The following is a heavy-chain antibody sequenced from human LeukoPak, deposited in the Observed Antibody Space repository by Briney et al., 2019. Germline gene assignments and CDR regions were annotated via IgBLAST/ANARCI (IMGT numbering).Heavy chain of an antibody. D-gene: IGHD3-22*01. CDR2: IIPIFGTA. CDR3: ARGRYYDSSGYYKSLYYYYYYMDV. Sequence: SVKVSCKASGGTFSSYAISWVRQAPGQGLEWMGRIIPIFGTANYAQKFQGRVTITTDESTSPAYMELSSLRSEDTAVYYCARGRYYDSSGYYKSLYYYYYYMDVRGKGTTVTVSS. V-gene: IGHV1-69*05. J-gene: IGHJ6*03. CDR1: GGTFSSYA.